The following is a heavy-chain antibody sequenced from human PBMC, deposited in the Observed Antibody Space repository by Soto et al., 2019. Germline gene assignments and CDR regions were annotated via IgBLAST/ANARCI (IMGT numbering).Heavy chain of an antibody. CDR1: GYTFTSYA. CDR3: GRDPDYGDYGTSPADDY. CDR2: INAGNGNT. Sequence: QVQLVQSGAEEKKPGASVKVSCKASGYTFTSYAMHWVRQAPGQRLEWMGWINAGNGNTKYSQKFQGRVTITRDTSASTAYMELSSLRSEDTAVYYCGRDPDYGDYGTSPADDYWGQGTLVTVSS. V-gene: IGHV1-3*05. J-gene: IGHJ4*02. D-gene: IGHD4-17*01.